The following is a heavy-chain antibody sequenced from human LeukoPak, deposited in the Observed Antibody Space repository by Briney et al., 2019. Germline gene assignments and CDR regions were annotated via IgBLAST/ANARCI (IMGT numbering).Heavy chain of an antibody. V-gene: IGHV1-2*02. D-gene: IGHD3-22*01. CDR2: INPNSGGT. CDR3: ARVKSYYDSSGYYSGGINY. J-gene: IGHJ4*02. Sequence: ASVKVSCKASGYTFIGYHLHWVRQAPGQGLGWMGWINPNSGGTNYAQKFQGRVTMTRDTSISTAYMELSRLRSDDTAVYYCARVKSYYDSSGYYSGGINYWGQGTLVTVSS. CDR1: GYTFIGYH.